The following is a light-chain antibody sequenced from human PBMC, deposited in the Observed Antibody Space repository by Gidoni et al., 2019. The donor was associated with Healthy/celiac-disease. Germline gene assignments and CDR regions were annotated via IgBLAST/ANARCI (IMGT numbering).Light chain of an antibody. V-gene: IGKV3-11*01. CDR3: QQRSNWPLT. CDR1: QSVSSY. J-gene: IGKJ4*01. CDR2: DAS. Sequence: IVLTHSPSTLSLSPGESATRSCRASQSVSSYLAWYQQKPGQAPRLLIYDASNRATGIPARFSGSGSGTDFTLTISSLEPEDFAVYYCQQRSNWPLTFGGGTKVEIK.